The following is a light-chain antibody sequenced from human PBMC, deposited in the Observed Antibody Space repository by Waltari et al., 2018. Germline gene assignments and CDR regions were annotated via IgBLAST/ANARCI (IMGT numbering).Light chain of an antibody. CDR3: QQYYSTPLT. Sequence: DIVMTQSPDSLAVSLGERATINCKSSQSVLYSSNNKNYLVWYQQKPGQPPKLLIYWASTRESGVPDRFSGSGSGTDFTLTISSLHAEDVAVYYCQQYYSTPLTFGQGTKVEIK. CDR1: QSVLYSSNNKNY. V-gene: IGKV4-1*01. CDR2: WAS. J-gene: IGKJ1*01.